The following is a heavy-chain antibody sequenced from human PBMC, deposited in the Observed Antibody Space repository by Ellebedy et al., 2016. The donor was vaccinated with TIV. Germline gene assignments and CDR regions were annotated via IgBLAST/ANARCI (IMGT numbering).Heavy chain of an antibody. D-gene: IGHD6-19*01. Sequence: SQTLSLTCAISGDSVSTNSDVWNWIRQSPSRGLEWLGRTYYRSKWYNNYAESVKSRITINADTSKNQFSLQLNSVTSEDTAVYYCARASTSGWYILDYWGQGTLVSVSS. J-gene: IGHJ4*02. CDR3: ARASTSGWYILDY. V-gene: IGHV6-1*01. CDR2: TYYRSKWYN. CDR1: GDSVSTNSDV.